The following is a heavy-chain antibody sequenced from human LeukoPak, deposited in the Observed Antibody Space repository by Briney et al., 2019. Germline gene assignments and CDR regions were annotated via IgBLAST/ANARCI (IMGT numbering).Heavy chain of an antibody. Sequence: PGGSRRPAWPASGSTFGSFAMHWARQPQGRGLGWVAVIPYDGSNKYYADSVKGRFTLSRDNSKNTLYLQMNSLRAEDTAVYYCAREGWNYVDELSNAFDIWGQGTMVTVSS. V-gene: IGHV3-30-3*01. CDR1: GSTFGSFA. D-gene: IGHD1-7*01. J-gene: IGHJ3*02. CDR3: AREGWNYVDELSNAFDI. CDR2: IPYDGSNK.